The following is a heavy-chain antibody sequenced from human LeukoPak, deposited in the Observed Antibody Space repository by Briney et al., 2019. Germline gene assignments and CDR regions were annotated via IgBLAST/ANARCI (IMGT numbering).Heavy chain of an antibody. V-gene: IGHV3-21*01. CDR3: ARKGQRAARFGPFDY. Sequence: GGSLRLSCAASGFTFSSYSMNWVRQAPGKGLEWVSSISSSSSYIYYADSVKGRFTISRDNAKNSLYLQMNSLRAEDMAVYYCARKGQRAARFGPFDYWGQGTLVTVSS. D-gene: IGHD6-6*01. J-gene: IGHJ4*02. CDR2: ISSSSSYI. CDR1: GFTFSSYS.